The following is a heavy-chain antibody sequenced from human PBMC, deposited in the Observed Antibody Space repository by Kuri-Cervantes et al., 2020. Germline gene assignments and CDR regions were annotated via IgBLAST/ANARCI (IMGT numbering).Heavy chain of an antibody. Sequence: SETLSLTCTVSGGSISSGSYYWSWIRQPAGKGLEWIGRIYTSGRTNYNPSLKSRVTISVDTSKNQFSLKLSSVTAADTAVYYCARDKNLSVGGIAAAGFDPWGQGTLVTVSS. CDR3: ARDKNLSVGGIAAAGFDP. CDR2: IYTSGRT. J-gene: IGHJ5*02. V-gene: IGHV4-61*02. CDR1: GGSISSGSYY. D-gene: IGHD6-13*01.